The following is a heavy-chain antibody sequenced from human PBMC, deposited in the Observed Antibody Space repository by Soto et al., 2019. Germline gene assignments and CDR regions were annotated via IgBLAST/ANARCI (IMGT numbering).Heavy chain of an antibody. V-gene: IGHV1-69*12. D-gene: IGHD2-8*01. Sequence: QVQLVQSGAEVKKPGSSVKVSCKASGGTFSSYAISWVRQAPGQGLEWMGGIIPIFGTANYAQKFQGRVTMTAYEATSTASMELRSRRSAETAVYYCATPGLLNYSYYGMDVWGQGTTVTVSS. CDR2: IIPIFGTA. CDR1: GGTFSSYA. J-gene: IGHJ6*02. CDR3: ATPGLLNYSYYGMDV.